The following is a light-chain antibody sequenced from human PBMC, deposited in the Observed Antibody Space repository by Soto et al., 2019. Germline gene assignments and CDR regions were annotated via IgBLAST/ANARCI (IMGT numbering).Light chain of an antibody. CDR3: SSYTTGSTL. V-gene: IGLV2-14*03. Sequence: QSLLTQPASVSGSPGQSITISCTGTNSDIGDYNYVSWYQQHPGKAPKLMISDVSNRPSGVSSRFSGSKSGNTASLTISGLQAEDEADYYCSSYTTGSTLFGTGTKVTVL. J-gene: IGLJ1*01. CDR2: DVS. CDR1: NSDIGDYNY.